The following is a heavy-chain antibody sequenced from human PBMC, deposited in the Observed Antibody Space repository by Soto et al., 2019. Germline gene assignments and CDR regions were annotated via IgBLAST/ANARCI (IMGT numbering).Heavy chain of an antibody. CDR3: ARTPSHDYGLFDY. CDR2: ISGSGGST. V-gene: IGHV3-23*01. CDR1: GFTFSSYA. D-gene: IGHD4-17*01. J-gene: IGHJ4*02. Sequence: EVQLLESGGGLVQPGGSLRLSCAASGFTFSSYAMSWVRQAPGKGLEWVSAISGSGGSTYYADSVKGRFTISRDNSKNTLYLQMISLRAEDTAVYYCARTPSHDYGLFDYWGQGTLVTVSS.